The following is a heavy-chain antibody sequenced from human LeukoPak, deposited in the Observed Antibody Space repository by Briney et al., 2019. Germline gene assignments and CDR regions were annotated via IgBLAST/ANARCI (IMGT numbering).Heavy chain of an antibody. Sequence: GGSLRLSCAASGFTFSSFDMHWVRQPTGQGLEWVSTIGTASDTYYPDSVKGRFTISRDNAKNSLYLQMNSLRVEDTAVYYCARGNSGVYWGRGTLVTVSS. V-gene: IGHV3-13*01. D-gene: IGHD1-7*01. CDR1: GFTFSSFD. CDR2: IGTASDT. J-gene: IGHJ4*02. CDR3: ARGNSGVY.